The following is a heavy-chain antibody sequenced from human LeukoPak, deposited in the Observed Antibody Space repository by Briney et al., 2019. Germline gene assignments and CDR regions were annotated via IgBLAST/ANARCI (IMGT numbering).Heavy chain of an antibody. CDR2: ICSSGST. J-gene: IGHJ5*02. Sequence: SETLSLTCTASGGSISSYYWSWIRQPAGKGLEWIGRICSSGSTNYYPALKNGGTTTVDTSTNQFPLQLSSVTAADTTVYYCAREALISGYSGYPAKELKHNWFDPWGQGTLVTVSS. D-gene: IGHD5-12*01. V-gene: IGHV4-4*07. CDR3: AREALISGYSGYPAKELKHNWFDP. CDR1: GGSISSYY.